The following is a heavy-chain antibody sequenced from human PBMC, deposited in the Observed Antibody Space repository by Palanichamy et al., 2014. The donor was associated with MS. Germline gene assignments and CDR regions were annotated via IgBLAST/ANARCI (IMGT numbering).Heavy chain of an antibody. D-gene: IGHD2-15*01. Sequence: QVKLVESGGGVVQPGRSLRLSCVASGFTFNSYAMHWVRQAPGKGLEWVAVISYDGSNKYDADSVKGRFTISRDNSKTTLYLQMDSLGAEDTAVYYCARRRSGGSWRDAFDVWGQGTMVTVSS. CDR3: ARRRSGGSWRDAFDV. V-gene: IGHV3-30*04. J-gene: IGHJ3*01. CDR2: ISYDGSNK. CDR1: GFTFNSYA.